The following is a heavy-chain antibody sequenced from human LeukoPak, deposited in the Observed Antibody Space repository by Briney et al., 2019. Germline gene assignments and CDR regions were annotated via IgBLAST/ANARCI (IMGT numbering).Heavy chain of an antibody. CDR2: INPNSGGT. V-gene: IGHV1-2*02. CDR1: GYTFTGYY. CDR3: AREGSGWYMDFQH. D-gene: IGHD6-19*01. Sequence: ASVKVSCKASGYTFTGYYMHGVGQAPGQGLEGMGWINPNSGGTNYAQKFQGRVTMTRDTSVSTAYMALSRLRSDDTAVYYCAREGSGWYMDFQHWGQGTLVTVSS. J-gene: IGHJ1*01.